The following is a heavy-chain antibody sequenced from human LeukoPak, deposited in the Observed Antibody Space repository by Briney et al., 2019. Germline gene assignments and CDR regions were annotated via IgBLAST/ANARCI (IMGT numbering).Heavy chain of an antibody. V-gene: IGHV4-39*01. J-gene: IGHJ4*02. D-gene: IGHD6-19*01. CDR3: ARLAVAALLFDY. CDR2: IYYSGST. Sequence: SETLSLTCTVSGGSISSSSYYWGWIRQPPGKGLQWIGSIYYSGSTYYNPSLKSRVTISVDTSKNQFSLKLSSVTAADTAVYYCARLAVAALLFDYWGQGTLVTVSS. CDR1: GGSISSSSYY.